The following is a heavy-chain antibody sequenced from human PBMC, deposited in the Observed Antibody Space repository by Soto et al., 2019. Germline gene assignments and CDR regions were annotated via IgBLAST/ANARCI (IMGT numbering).Heavy chain of an antibody. CDR1: GFTFSSYA. CDR2: ISSNGGST. CDR3: VKPWWSGSTRSTLTAKMDY. D-gene: IGHD3-3*01. V-gene: IGHV3-64D*08. Sequence: GGSLRLSCSASGFTFSSYAMHWVRQAPGKGLEYVSAISSNGGSTYYADSVKGRFTISRDNSKNTLYLQMSSLRAEDTAVYYCVKPWWSGSTRSTLTAKMDYWGQGTLVTVSS. J-gene: IGHJ4*02.